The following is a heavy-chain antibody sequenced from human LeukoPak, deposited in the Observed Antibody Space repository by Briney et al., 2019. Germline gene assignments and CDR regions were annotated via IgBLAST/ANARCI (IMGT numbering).Heavy chain of an antibody. CDR3: AREWGPNYVQGWFDP. J-gene: IGHJ5*02. CDR2: INPKTGGI. CDR1: GYTFSDFY. Sequence: ASVKVSCKTSGYTFSDFYIHWVRQAPGQGLEWMGWINPKTGGITYSQKFKGRVTMTRDTSLNTAHMEVTGLTFGDTAVYYCAREWGPNYVQGWFDPWGQGTLVTVSS. D-gene: IGHD3-10*02. V-gene: IGHV1-2*02.